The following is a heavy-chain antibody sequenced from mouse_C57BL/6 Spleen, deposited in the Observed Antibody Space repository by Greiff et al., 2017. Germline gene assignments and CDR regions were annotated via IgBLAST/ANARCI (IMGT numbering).Heavy chain of an antibody. CDR2: IYPGDGDT. CDR3: ARRRLPYAMDY. CDR1: GYAFSSYW. Sequence: QVQLQQSGAELVKPGASVKISCKASGYAFSSYWMNWVQQRPGKGLEWIGQIYPGDGDTNYNGKFKGKATLTADKSSSTAYMQLSSLTSEDSAVYFCARRRLPYAMDYWGQGTSVTVSS. J-gene: IGHJ4*01. D-gene: IGHD2-4*01. V-gene: IGHV1-80*01.